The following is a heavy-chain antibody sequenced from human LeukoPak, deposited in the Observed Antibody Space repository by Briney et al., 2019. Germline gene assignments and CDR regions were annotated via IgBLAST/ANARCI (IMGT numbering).Heavy chain of an antibody. V-gene: IGHV1-46*01. CDR1: GYTFTSYY. D-gene: IGHD3-10*01. Sequence: GASVKVSCKASGYTFTSYYMHWVRQAPGQGLEWMGIINPSGGSTSYAQKFQGRVTMTRDTSTSTVYMELSSLRSDDTAVYYCARAGVYYDSGSHRGWFDPWGQGTLVTVSS. J-gene: IGHJ5*02. CDR3: ARAGVYYDSGSHRGWFDP. CDR2: INPSGGST.